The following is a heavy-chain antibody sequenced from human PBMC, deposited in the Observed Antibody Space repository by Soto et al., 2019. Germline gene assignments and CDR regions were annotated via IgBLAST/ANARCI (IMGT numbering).Heavy chain of an antibody. CDR3: ARPTATLFDYDILTGYFY. J-gene: IGHJ4*02. CDR2: IYSGGST. D-gene: IGHD3-9*01. V-gene: IGHV3-53*01. Sequence: PGWSLRLSYAASGFTVSSHYISCVRQAPGKGLEWVSVIYSGGSTYYADSVKGRFTISRDNSKNTLYLQMNSLRAEDTAVYYCARPTATLFDYDILTGYFYWGQGTLVTVSS. CDR1: GFTVSSHY.